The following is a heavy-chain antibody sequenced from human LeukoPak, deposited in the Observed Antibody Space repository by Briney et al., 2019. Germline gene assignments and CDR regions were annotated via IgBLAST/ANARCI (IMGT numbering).Heavy chain of an antibody. Sequence: SQTLSLTCAVSGGSISSGGYSWSWIRQPPGKGLEWIGYIYHGGSTYYNPSLKSRVTISVDRSKNQFSLKLSSVTAADTAVYYCARGNMITFGGVIVPYYFDYWGQGTLVTVSS. D-gene: IGHD3-16*02. CDR1: GGSISSGGYS. CDR3: ARGNMITFGGVIVPYYFDY. J-gene: IGHJ4*02. V-gene: IGHV4-30-2*01. CDR2: IYHGGST.